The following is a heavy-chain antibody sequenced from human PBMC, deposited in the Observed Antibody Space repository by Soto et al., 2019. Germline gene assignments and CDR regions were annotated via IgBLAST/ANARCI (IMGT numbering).Heavy chain of an antibody. CDR1: GFTFSSYG. D-gene: IGHD1-26*01. J-gene: IGHJ4*02. CDR3: ARDLSGSCFDY. CDR2: IWYDGSNK. Sequence: QVQLVESGGGVVQPGRSLRLSCAASGFTFSSYGMHWVRQAPGKGLEWVAVIWYDGSNKYYADSVKGRFTISRDNSKNTLYPQMNSLRAEDTAVYYCARDLSGSCFDYWGPGTLVTVSS. V-gene: IGHV3-33*01.